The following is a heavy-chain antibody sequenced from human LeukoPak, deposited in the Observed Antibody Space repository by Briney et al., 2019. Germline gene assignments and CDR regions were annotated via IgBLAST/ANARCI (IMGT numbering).Heavy chain of an antibody. J-gene: IGHJ6*02. V-gene: IGHV6-1*01. Sequence: SQTLSLTCAISGDSVSSNSAAWNWIRQSPSRGLEWLGRTYYRSKWYDDYAVSVKSRITINPDTSKNQFSLQLNSVTPEDTAVYYCARVGRAEAYYYYGMDVWGQGTTVTVSS. CDR1: GDSVSSNSAA. D-gene: IGHD3-10*01. CDR3: ARVGRAEAYYYYGMDV. CDR2: TYYRSKWYD.